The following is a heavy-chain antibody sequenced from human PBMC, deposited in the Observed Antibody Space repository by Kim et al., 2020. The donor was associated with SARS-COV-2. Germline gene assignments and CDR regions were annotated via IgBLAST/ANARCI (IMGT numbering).Heavy chain of an antibody. Sequence: SETLSLTCTVSGGSVSSGSYYWSWIRQPPGKGLEWIGYIYYSGSTNYNPSLKSRVTISVDTSKNQFSLKLSSVTAADTAVYYCARMRTTTAMSGFDYWGQGTLVTVSS. CDR2: IYYSGST. V-gene: IGHV4-61*01. D-gene: IGHD4-17*01. CDR3: ARMRTTTAMSGFDY. J-gene: IGHJ4*02. CDR1: GGSVSSGSYY.